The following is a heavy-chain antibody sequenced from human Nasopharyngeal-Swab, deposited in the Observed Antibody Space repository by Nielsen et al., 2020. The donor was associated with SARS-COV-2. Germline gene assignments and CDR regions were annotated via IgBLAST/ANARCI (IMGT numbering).Heavy chain of an antibody. V-gene: IGHV3-74*01. CDR3: ARAYYFDS. CDR1: GFTFSSYW. Sequence: GGSLRLSCAASGFTFSSYWMHWVRQAPGKGLVWVARIKSDGSSTNYADSVKGRFTISRDNAKNTLYLQMNRLRAEDTAVYYCARAYYFDSWGQGTLVTVSS. CDR2: IKSDGSST. J-gene: IGHJ4*02.